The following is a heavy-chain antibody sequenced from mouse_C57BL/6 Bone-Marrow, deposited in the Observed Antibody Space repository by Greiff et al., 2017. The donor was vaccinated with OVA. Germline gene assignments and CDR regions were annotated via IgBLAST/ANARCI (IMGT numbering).Heavy chain of an antibody. CDR3: ARFYSFYAMDD. D-gene: IGHD2-12*01. J-gene: IGHJ4*01. Sequence: VKLMESGAGLVRPGTSVKVSCKASGYAFTNYLIEWVQQRPGQGLEWIGVISPGSGGTNSYDTFKGKATLTASKDSSTAYMQLSSLTSEDSAVYFWARFYSFYAMDDWGQGTSVTVSS. V-gene: IGHV1-54*01. CDR2: ISPGSGGT. CDR1: GYAFTNYL.